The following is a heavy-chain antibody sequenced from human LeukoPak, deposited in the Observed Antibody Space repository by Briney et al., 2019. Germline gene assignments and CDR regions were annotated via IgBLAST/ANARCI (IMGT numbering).Heavy chain of an antibody. V-gene: IGHV6-1*01. D-gene: IGHD2-21*02. Sequence: SQAPSLTCAISGDSVSSNSAAWNWIRQSPSRGLEWLGRSYYMSKWYNDYAVSVKSRITINPDTSKNQFYLLLNSVTPEDTAVYYCARLKSDWGLVYFDLWGRGTLVTLSS. CDR2: SYYMSKWYN. CDR1: GDSVSSNSAA. CDR3: ARLKSDWGLVYFDL. J-gene: IGHJ2*01.